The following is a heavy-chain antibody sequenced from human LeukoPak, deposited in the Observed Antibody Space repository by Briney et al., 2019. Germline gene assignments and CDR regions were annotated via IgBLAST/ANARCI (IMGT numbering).Heavy chain of an antibody. J-gene: IGHJ6*02. Sequence: GGSLRLSCAASGFTVSSNYMNWVRQAPGKGLEWVSSISSSSSYIYYADSVKGRFTISRDNAKNSLYLQMNSLRAEDTAVYYCARDDERRYFDWLHGMDVWGQGTTVTVSS. V-gene: IGHV3-21*01. D-gene: IGHD3-9*01. CDR1: GFTVSSNY. CDR3: ARDDERRYFDWLHGMDV. CDR2: ISSSSSYI.